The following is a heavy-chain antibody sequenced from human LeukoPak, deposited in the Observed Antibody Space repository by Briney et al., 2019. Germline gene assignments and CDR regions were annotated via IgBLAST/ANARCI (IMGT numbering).Heavy chain of an antibody. J-gene: IGHJ4*02. V-gene: IGHV4-30-2*01. D-gene: IGHD6-19*01. Sequence: PSQTLSLTCTVSGGSISSGGYYWSWIRQPPGKGLEWIGYIYHSGSTYYNPSLKSRVTISVDRSKNQFSLKLSSVTAADTAVYYCARVSEGSGFSWAFDYWGQGTLVTVSS. CDR3: ARVSEGSGFSWAFDY. CDR2: IYHSGST. CDR1: GGSISSGGYY.